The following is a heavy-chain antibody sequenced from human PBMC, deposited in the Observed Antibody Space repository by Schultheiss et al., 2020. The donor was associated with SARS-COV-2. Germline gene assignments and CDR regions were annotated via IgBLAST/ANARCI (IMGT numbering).Heavy chain of an antibody. CDR2: INPNSGGT. V-gene: IGHV1-2*02. J-gene: IGHJ4*02. CDR1: GYPFTGYY. Sequence: ASVKVSCKASGYPFTGYYMHWVRQAPGQGLEWMGWINPNSGGTNYAQKFQGRVTMTRDTSISTAYMELSRLRSDDTAVYYCARDRDGYNWFDYWGQGTLVTVSS. D-gene: IGHD5-24*01. CDR3: ARDRDGYNWFDY.